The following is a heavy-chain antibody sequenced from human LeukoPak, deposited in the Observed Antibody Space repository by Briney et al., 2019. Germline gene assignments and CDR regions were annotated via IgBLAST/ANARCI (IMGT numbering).Heavy chain of an antibody. CDR1: GYTFTSYG. D-gene: IGHD3-10*01. CDR2: INAYNGNT. V-gene: IGHV1-18*01. Sequence: ASVKVSCKASGYTFTSYGISWVRQAPGQGLEWMGWINAYNGNTNYAQKLQGRVTMTTDTSTSTAYMELRSLRSDDTAVYYCARAVSGRYYYYYMDVWGKGTTVTVSS. CDR3: ARAVSGRYYYYYMDV. J-gene: IGHJ6*03.